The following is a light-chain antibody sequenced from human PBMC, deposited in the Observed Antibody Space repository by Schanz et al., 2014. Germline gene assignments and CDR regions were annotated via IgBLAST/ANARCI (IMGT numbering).Light chain of an antibody. J-gene: IGKJ4*01. CDR3: QQRSTWPLT. CDR2: GAS. V-gene: IGKV3-15*01. CDR1: QSVSSS. Sequence: EIMMTQSPATLSVSPGARATLSCRASQSVSSSVAWYQQKPGQSPRLLIHGASTRATGIPARFSGSGSGTEFTLTISSLQSEDFAIYYCQQRSTWPLTFGGGTKVEIK.